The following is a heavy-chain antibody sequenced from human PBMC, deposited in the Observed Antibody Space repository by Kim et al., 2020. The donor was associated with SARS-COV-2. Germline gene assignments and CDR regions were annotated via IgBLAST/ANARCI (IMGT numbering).Heavy chain of an antibody. CDR1: GYTFTSYW. CDR3: ARAWDQNFDF. J-gene: IGHJ4*02. CDR2: INPSNAYT. D-gene: IGHD1-26*01. V-gene: IGHV1-46*01. Sequence: ASVKVSCKASGYTFTSYWIHWVRQAPGQGLEWMGMINPSNAYTRYAQSFQGRVTTTSDTSTSTASMELSSLTSEATAVYYCARAWDQNFDFWGQGPLVTV.